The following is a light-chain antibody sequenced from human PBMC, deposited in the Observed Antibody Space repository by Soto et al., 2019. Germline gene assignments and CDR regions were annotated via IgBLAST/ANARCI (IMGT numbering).Light chain of an antibody. CDR2: AAS. J-gene: IGKJ3*01. CDR3: QQYNSYPLFT. Sequence: DIQMTQSPSSLSASVGDRVTVTCRASPAISNYLAWFQQKPGIAPKSLIYAASGLQSGVPSKFSGSGSGTDITLTTSSLQPEDFATYYCQQYNSYPLFTFGPGTKVDIK. V-gene: IGKV1-16*02. CDR1: PAISNY.